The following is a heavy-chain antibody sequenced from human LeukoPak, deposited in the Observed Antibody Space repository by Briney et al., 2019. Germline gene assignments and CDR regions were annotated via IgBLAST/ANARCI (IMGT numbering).Heavy chain of an antibody. V-gene: IGHV3-66*01. D-gene: IGHD6-13*01. CDR2: IYSGGST. CDR1: GFTVSSNY. J-gene: IGHJ4*02. Sequence: GGSLRLSCAASGFTVSSNYMSWVRQAPGKGLEWVSVIYSGGSTYYADSVKGRFTISRDNSKNTLYLQMNSLRAEDTAVYYCARGAAAAGRRSYYFDYWGQGTLVTVSS. CDR3: ARGAAAAGRRSYYFDY.